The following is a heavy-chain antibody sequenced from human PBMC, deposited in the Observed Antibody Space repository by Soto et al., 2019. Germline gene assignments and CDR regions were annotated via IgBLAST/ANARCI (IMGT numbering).Heavy chain of an antibody. CDR1: GFTVSNDW. CDR2: ISGSGDST. J-gene: IGHJ4*02. D-gene: IGHD3-3*01. CDR3: AKWGSLTLFGVVIQY. V-gene: IGHV3-23*01. Sequence: HPGGSLRLSCAASGFTVSNDWMHWVRQAPGKGLEWVSGISGSGDSTYYADSVKGRFTISRDNSKSTLFLQMNSLRAEDTAVYYCAKWGSLTLFGVVIQYWGQGALVTVSS.